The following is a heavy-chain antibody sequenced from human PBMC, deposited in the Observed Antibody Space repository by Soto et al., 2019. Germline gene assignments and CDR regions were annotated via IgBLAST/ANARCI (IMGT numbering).Heavy chain of an antibody. Sequence: QVQLVQSGTEVKKPGSSVKVSCKASGGSLSTNPISWVRQAPGQGLEWMGGTGSGTGPGNHAQKFQGRLTVAADKATITVYMELTNLSSEDTAVYYCARRHSGGFFRFFDSWGQGKLVTVSS. J-gene: IGHJ4*02. CDR1: GGSLSTNP. D-gene: IGHD2-15*01. CDR3: ARRHSGGFFRFFDS. CDR2: TGSGTGPG. V-gene: IGHV1-69*06.